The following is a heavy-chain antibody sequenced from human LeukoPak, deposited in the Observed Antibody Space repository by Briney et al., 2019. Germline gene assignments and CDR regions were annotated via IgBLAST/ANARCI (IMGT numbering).Heavy chain of an antibody. Sequence: SETLSLTCTVSGGSISSSSYYWGWIRQTPGKGLESIVSIYYSGSTYYNPSLKSRVTISVDTSKNQFSLKLSSVTAADTAVYYCARVVVFGYGDYHDAFDIWGQGTMVTVSS. V-gene: IGHV4-39*07. D-gene: IGHD4-17*01. CDR2: IYYSGST. CDR3: ARVVVFGYGDYHDAFDI. J-gene: IGHJ3*02. CDR1: GGSISSSSYY.